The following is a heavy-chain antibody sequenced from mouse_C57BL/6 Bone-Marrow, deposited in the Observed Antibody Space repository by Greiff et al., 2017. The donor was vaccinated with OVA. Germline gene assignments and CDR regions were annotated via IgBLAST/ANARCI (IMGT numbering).Heavy chain of an antibody. CDR2: IDLETGGT. Sequence: VKLMESGAELVRPGASVTLSCKASGYTFTDYEMHWVKQTLVHGLEWIGDIDLETGGTAYNQKFKGKAILTADKSSSTAYIELRSLTSDDSAVYYCTRGYSNYYAMDYWGQGTSVTVSS. J-gene: IGHJ4*01. CDR1: GYTFTDYE. D-gene: IGHD2-5*01. V-gene: IGHV1-15*01. CDR3: TRGYSNYYAMDY.